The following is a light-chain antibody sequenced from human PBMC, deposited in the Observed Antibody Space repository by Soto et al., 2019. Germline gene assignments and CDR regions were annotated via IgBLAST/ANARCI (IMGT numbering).Light chain of an antibody. J-gene: IGKJ5*01. V-gene: IGKV3-20*01. Sequence: DIVLTQSPGTLSLSPGQRATLSGMASQSLSSAFLAWYQQKPGQAPRLLIYGASSRATGIPDRFSGSGSGTDFTLTISRLEPEDSAVYYCQQYGSSPITFGQGTRLEIK. CDR1: QSLSSAF. CDR2: GAS. CDR3: QQYGSSPIT.